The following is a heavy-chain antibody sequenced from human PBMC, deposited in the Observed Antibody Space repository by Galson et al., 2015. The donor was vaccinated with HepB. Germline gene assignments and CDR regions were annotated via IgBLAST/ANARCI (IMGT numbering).Heavy chain of an antibody. CDR1: GFTFSSYA. V-gene: IGHV3-23*01. CDR2: ISGGGGST. CDR3: AKSSLGYCSGGSCYWRHFDY. D-gene: IGHD2-15*01. J-gene: IGHJ4*02. Sequence: SLRLSCAASGFTFSSYAMSWVRQAPGKGLEWVSAISGGGGSTYYADSVKGRFTISRDNSKNTLFLQMNSLRAEDTAVYYCAKSSLGYCSGGSCYWRHFDYWGQGTLVTVSS.